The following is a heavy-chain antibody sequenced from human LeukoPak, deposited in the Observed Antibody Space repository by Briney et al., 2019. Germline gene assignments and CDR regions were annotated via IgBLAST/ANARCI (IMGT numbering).Heavy chain of an antibody. V-gene: IGHV1-18*01. CDR3: PRDRWDYYDSSGYPLWDY. Sequence: ASVKVSCKASGYTFTSYGISWVRQAPGQGLEWMGWISAYNGNTNYAQNLQGRVTMTTDTSTSTAYMDLRSLRSDDTAVYYCPRDRWDYYDSSGYPLWDYWGQGALVTVRS. J-gene: IGHJ4*02. CDR2: ISAYNGNT. D-gene: IGHD3-22*01. CDR1: GYTFTSYG.